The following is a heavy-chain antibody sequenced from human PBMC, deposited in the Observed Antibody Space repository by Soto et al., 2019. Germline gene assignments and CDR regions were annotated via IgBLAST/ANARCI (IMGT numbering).Heavy chain of an antibody. Sequence: GGSLRLSCAASGFTFSNAWMNWVRQAPGKGLEWVGRIKSKTDGGTTDYAAPVKGRFTISRDDSKNTLYLQMNSLKTEDTAVYYCTTTGNYDILTGPNPYYYYGMDVWGQGTTVTVSS. D-gene: IGHD3-9*01. V-gene: IGHV3-15*07. J-gene: IGHJ6*02. CDR1: GFTFSNAW. CDR2: IKSKTDGGTT. CDR3: TTTGNYDILTGPNPYYYYGMDV.